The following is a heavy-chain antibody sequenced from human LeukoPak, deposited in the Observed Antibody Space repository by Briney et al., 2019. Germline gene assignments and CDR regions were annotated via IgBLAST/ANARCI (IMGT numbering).Heavy chain of an antibody. V-gene: IGHV3-30-3*01. CDR3: ATGISMVRGPLM. CDR2: ISYDGDHK. J-gene: IGHJ4*02. CDR1: GFTLSSYA. D-gene: IGHD3-10*01. Sequence: PGGSLRLSCAASGFTLSSYAIHWVRQAPGKGLEWVAVISYDGDHKYYADSVKGRFTISRDNAKNTVYLQMNSLRHDDTAVYYCATGISMVRGPLMWGQGTLVTVSS.